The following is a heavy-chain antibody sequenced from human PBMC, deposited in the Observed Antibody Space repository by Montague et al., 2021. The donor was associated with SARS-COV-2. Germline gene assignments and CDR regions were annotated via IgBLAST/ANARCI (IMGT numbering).Heavy chain of an antibody. Sequence: SETLSLTCAVYDGSFSDYSWTWIRQPPGKGLEWIGEINHRGSTNYNPSLKSRATISVDTSKNQFSLKMTSVTAADTAVYYCARGRQHINMVVVVVTGGEYYLDFWGQGTLVAVSS. D-gene: IGHD3-22*01. J-gene: IGHJ4*02. CDR3: ARGRQHINMVVVVVTGGEYYLDF. CDR2: INHRGST. V-gene: IGHV4-34*01. CDR1: DGSFSDYS.